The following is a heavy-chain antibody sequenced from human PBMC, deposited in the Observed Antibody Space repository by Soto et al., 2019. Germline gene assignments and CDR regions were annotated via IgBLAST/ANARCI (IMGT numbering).Heavy chain of an antibody. Sequence: GGSLRLSCAASGFIFSDYAMSWVRQAPGKGLEWVAGMGGANGDTYYAESVRGRFAIFRDNSKSTLFLQLNSLRAEDTAVYFWAKDGVKHNSVWDPIDICDQGTLVTVSS. J-gene: IGHJ3*02. CDR1: GFIFSDYA. CDR2: MGGANGDT. CDR3: AKDGVKHNSVWDPIDI. V-gene: IGHV3-23*01. D-gene: IGHD2-21*01.